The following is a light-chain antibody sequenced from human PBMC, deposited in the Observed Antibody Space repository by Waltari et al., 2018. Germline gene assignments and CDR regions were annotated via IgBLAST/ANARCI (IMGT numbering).Light chain of an antibody. CDR1: QSISST. V-gene: IGKV3-15*01. CDR2: GSS. J-gene: IGKJ2*01. Sequence: EIVMTQSPATLSVSPGQRATLPSRASQSISSTLVWYQHKPGQAPRVLIYGSSTRATGIPARFSGSRSGTEFTLTITSLQSEDFAVYYCLQYKNWPPLYTFGQGTKLEI. CDR3: LQYKNWPPLYT.